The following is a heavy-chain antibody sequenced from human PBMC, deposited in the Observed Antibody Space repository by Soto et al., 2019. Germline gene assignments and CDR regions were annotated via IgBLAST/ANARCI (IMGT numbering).Heavy chain of an antibody. CDR2: IWYDGSNK. D-gene: IGHD6-6*01. CDR3: ARCKAARHCIWFDP. J-gene: IGHJ5*02. CDR1: GFTFSSYG. Sequence: GGSLRLSCAASGFTFSSYGMHWVRQAPGKGLEWVAVIWYDGSNKYYADSVKGRFTISRDNSKNTLYLQMNSLRAEDTAVYYCARCKAARHCIWFDPWGQGTLVTVSS. V-gene: IGHV3-33*01.